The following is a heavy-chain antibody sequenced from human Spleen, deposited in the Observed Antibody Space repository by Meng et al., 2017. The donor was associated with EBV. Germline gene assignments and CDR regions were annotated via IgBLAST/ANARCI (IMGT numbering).Heavy chain of an antibody. Sequence: QVPLQESGPCLVKPSGTLSLTCAVSGDSIDSINWWNWVRQPPGKGLEWIGEIYHSGHTNYNPSLRSRVIMSVDKSKNQFSLDLTSVTAADTAIYYCATAHCSGGGCPGGSWGQGTLVTVSS. CDR1: GDSIDSINW. V-gene: IGHV4-4*02. D-gene: IGHD2-15*01. CDR2: IYHSGHT. CDR3: ATAHCSGGGCPGGS. J-gene: IGHJ5*02.